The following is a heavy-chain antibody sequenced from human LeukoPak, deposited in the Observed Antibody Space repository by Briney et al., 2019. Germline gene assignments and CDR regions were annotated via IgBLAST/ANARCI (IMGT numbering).Heavy chain of an antibody. Sequence: SQTLSLTCTVSGGSISSGSYYWSWIRQPAGKGLEWIGRIYTSGSTNYNPSLKSRVTMSVDTSKNQFSLKLSSVTAADTAVCYCARDVVAAPGTWDYWGQGTLVTVSS. J-gene: IGHJ4*02. CDR3: ARDVVAAPGTWDY. CDR2: IYTSGST. CDR1: GGSISSGSYY. D-gene: IGHD6-13*01. V-gene: IGHV4-61*02.